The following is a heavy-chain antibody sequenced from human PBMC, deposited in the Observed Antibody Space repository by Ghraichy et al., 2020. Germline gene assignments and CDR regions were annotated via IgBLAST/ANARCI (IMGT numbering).Heavy chain of an antibody. CDR2: ISWNSGSI. V-gene: IGHV3-9*01. J-gene: IGHJ6*02. D-gene: IGHD6-19*01. CDR1: GFTFDDYA. Sequence: ALRLSCAASGFTFDDYAMHWVRQAPGKGLEWVSGISWNSGSIGYADSVKGRFTISRDNAKNSLYLQMNSLRAEDTALYYCAKGRSGWSSNGMDVWGQGTTVTVSS. CDR3: AKGRSGWSSNGMDV.